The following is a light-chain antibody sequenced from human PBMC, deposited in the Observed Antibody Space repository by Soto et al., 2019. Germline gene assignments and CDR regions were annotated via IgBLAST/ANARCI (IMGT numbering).Light chain of an antibody. V-gene: IGKV1-5*03. CDR1: QSISSW. CDR2: KAS. J-gene: IGKJ2*01. Sequence: DIQMTQSPSTLSASVGDRVTITCRASQSISSWLAWYQQKPGKAPKLLIYKASNLESGVPSRFSGSGSGTEFTLTISSLQPDDSATYYCQQYNTFSPYTFGQGTKLEIK. CDR3: QQYNTFSPYT.